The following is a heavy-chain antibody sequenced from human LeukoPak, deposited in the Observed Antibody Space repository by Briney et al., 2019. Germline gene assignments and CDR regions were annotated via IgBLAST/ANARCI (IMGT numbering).Heavy chain of an antibody. J-gene: IGHJ3*02. CDR1: GFTFSNYE. D-gene: IGHD3-10*01. CDR3: ARESPGKAFDI. Sequence: PGGSLRLSCAASGFTFSNYEMNWVRQAPGKGLEWVSYISAGASVTYDADSVKGRFSISRDNSKNTLYLQMNSLRAEDTAVYYCARESPGKAFDIWGQGTMVTVSS. CDR2: ISAGASVT. V-gene: IGHV3-48*03.